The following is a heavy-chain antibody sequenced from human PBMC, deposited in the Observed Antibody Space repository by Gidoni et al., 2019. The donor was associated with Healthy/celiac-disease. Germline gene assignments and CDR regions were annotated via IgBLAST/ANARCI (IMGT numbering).Heavy chain of an antibody. Sequence: EVQLVESGGGLVQRGGSREITCAASGGTFSGCSMHWVRQASGKGLEWFGRIRSKANIYATAYAASVTGRFTISRDDSKNTAYLQMNSLKTEDTAVYYCTTEMNDYGDYRCGYWGQGTLVTVSS. CDR3: TTEMNDYGDYRCGY. J-gene: IGHJ4*02. V-gene: IGHV3-73*01. CDR2: IRSKANIYAT. CDR1: GGTFSGCS. D-gene: IGHD4-17*01.